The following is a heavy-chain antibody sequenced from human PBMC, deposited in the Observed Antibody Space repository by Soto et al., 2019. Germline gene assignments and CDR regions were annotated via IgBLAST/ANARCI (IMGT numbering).Heavy chain of an antibody. Sequence: GASVKVSCKTSGGTFSSYAISWVRQAPGQGLEWMGGIVPIVDTSTYAQKFQGRVTITADESTSTVYMELNSLRAEDTAVYYCARLQGTVAAFYFDDWGQGTLVTVSS. CDR3: ARLQGTVAAFYFDD. CDR1: GGTFSSYA. J-gene: IGHJ4*02. CDR2: IVPIVDTS. D-gene: IGHD6-19*01. V-gene: IGHV1-69*13.